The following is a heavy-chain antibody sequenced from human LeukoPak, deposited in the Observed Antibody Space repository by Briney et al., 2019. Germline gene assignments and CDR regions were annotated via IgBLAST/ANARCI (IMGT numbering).Heavy chain of an antibody. CDR3: ARDLDADFYYYYMDV. CDR1: GFTFSSFA. CDR2: ISGGGRDT. D-gene: IGHD1-1*01. J-gene: IGHJ6*03. V-gene: IGHV3-23*01. Sequence: GGSLRLSCEGSGFTFSSFAMTWVRQAPGKGLEWVAAISGGGRDTYYAESVKGRFTVSRDNSNKRVYLQMDNLRAEDTAIYFCARDLDADFYYYYMDVWGNGTTVIVSS.